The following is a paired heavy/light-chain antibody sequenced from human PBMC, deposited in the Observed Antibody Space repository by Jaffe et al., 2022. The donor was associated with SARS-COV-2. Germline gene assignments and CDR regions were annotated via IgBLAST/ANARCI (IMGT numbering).Heavy chain of an antibody. CDR3: ARAEDIGHCSTNRCWSGVFDH. CDR2: MNPNSGGI. D-gene: IGHD2-2*01. J-gene: IGHJ5*02. V-gene: IGHV1-2*02. CDR1: GYTFTGYY. Sequence: QVQLVQSGAEVKKPGASVKLSCKASGYTFTGYYMHWVRQAPGQGLEWMGWMNPNSGGIEYAQSFRGRVAMTRDTSISTAYMELNSLRSDDTAMYYCARAEDIGHCSTNRCWSGVFDHWGQGTLVTVSS.
Light chain of an antibody. Sequence: EIVLTQSPGTLSLSPGERATLSCRASQSVNSNYFAWYQQNPGQAPRLLIYGVSSRATGIPDRFSGSGSGTDFTLTISRLEPEDFAVYYCQQYGTSPRTFGQGTNLEIK. J-gene: IGKJ2*01. CDR3: QQYGTSPRT. CDR2: GVS. CDR1: QSVNSNY. V-gene: IGKV3-20*01.